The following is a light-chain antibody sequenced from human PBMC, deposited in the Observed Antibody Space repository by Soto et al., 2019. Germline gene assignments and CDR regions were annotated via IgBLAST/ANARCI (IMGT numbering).Light chain of an antibody. Sequence: QSALTQPASVSGSPGQSIAISCTGTSSDVGGYDYVSWYQQQPDKAPKLMIYEVTQRPSGVSNRFSGSKSGNTASLTISGLQAEYEADYYCSSHKSGRTRVFGTGTKVTVL. CDR3: SSHKSGRTRV. CDR1: SSDVGGYDY. CDR2: EVT. J-gene: IGLJ1*01. V-gene: IGLV2-14*01.